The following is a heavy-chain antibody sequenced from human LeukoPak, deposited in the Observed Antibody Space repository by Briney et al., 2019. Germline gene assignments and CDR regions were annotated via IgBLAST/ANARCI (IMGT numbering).Heavy chain of an antibody. J-gene: IGHJ4*02. D-gene: IGHD3-16*01. CDR1: GYSFTGFY. Sequence: ASVKVSCKASGYSFTGFYLHWVRQAPGQGLEWLGWINPYSGGTNYAQKFEGRVTMTRDTSISTAYMELTRLTSDDTAMYYCARDIYGVGSYPSLPGHWGQGTLVTVSS. CDR3: ARDIYGVGSYPSLPGH. CDR2: INPYSGGT. V-gene: IGHV1-2*02.